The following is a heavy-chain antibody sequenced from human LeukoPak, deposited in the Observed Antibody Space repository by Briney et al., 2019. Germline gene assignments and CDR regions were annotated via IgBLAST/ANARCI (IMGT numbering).Heavy chain of an antibody. Sequence: SETLSLTCTVSGGSISSSSYYWGWIRQPPGKGLEWIGSIYYSGSTYYNPSLKSRVTISVDTSKNQFSLKLSSVTAADTAVCYCARPIFHTAMVPFDIWGQGTMVTVSS. V-gene: IGHV4-39*01. CDR3: ARPIFHTAMVPFDI. D-gene: IGHD5-18*01. CDR1: GGSISSSSYY. CDR2: IYYSGST. J-gene: IGHJ3*02.